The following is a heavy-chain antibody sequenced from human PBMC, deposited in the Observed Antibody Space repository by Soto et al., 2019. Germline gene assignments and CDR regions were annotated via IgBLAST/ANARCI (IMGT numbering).Heavy chain of an antibody. D-gene: IGHD2-21*02. CDR3: ARDISGDVGVTAIRFDY. J-gene: IGHJ4*02. Sequence: ASVKVSCKASGYTFTSYGISWVRQAPGQGLEWMGWISAYNGNTNYAQKLQGRVTMTTDTSTSTAYMELRSLRSDDTAVYYCARDISGDVGVTAIRFDYWGQGTLVTVSS. CDR2: ISAYNGNT. V-gene: IGHV1-18*01. CDR1: GYTFTSYG.